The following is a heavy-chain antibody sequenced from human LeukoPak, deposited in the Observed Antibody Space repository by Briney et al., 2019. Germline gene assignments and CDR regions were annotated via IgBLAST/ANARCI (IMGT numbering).Heavy chain of an antibody. CDR2: ITGSGGNT. Sequence: GSLRLSCAASGFIYSSYSMSWVRQAPGKGLEWVSVITGSGGNTYYADSVKGRFTISKDNSKNTVYLQMSSLRVDDTAVYYCAKAASSSWPSYYYGMDVWGQGTTVTVSS. D-gene: IGHD6-13*01. V-gene: IGHV3-23*01. CDR3: AKAASSSWPSYYYGMDV. J-gene: IGHJ6*02. CDR1: GFIYSSYS.